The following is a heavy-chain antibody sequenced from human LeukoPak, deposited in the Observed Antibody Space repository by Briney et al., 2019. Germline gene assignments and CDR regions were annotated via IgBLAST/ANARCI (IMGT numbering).Heavy chain of an antibody. CDR1: GGSISSYY. Sequence: SETLSLTCTVSGGSISSYYWSWIRQPPGKGLEWIGYIYYSGSTNYNPSLKSRVTISVDTSKNQFSLKLSSVTAADTAVYYCAGFTMVRGVIIIRAFDIWGQGTMVTVSS. CDR3: AGFTMVRGVIIIRAFDI. D-gene: IGHD3-10*01. J-gene: IGHJ3*02. CDR2: IYYSGST. V-gene: IGHV4-59*01.